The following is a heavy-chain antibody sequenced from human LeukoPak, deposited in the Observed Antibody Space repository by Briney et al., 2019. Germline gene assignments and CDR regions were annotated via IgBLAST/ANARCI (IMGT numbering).Heavy chain of an antibody. D-gene: IGHD3-10*01. CDR2: IYTSGST. V-gene: IGHV4-4*07. CDR1: GGSISSYY. Sequence: SETLSLTCTVSGGSISSYYWSWIRQPAGKGLEWIGRIYTSGSTNYNPSLKSRVTMSVDTSKNQFSLKLSSVTAADTAVYYCARGHRPGGVRSYYGSGSSHSYYYYMVVWGKGTTVTVSS. CDR3: ARGHRPGGVRSYYGSGSSHSYYYYMVV. J-gene: IGHJ6*03.